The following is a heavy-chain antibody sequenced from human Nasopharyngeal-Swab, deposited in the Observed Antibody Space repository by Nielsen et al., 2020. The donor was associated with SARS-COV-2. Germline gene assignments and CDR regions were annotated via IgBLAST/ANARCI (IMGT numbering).Heavy chain of an antibody. CDR2: INPNTGGT. D-gene: IGHD3-22*01. V-gene: IGHV1-2*06. CDR1: GYTFTDHY. CDR3: ARDNYYNSSGYYSPDY. J-gene: IGHJ4*02. Sequence: ASVKVSCKASGYTFTDHYIQWVRQAPGQGLEWMGRINPNTGGTNYAQNFQGRVTLTRDMSISTAYMELNRLRSGDTAVYFCARDNYYNSSGYYSPDYRGQGTLVTVSS.